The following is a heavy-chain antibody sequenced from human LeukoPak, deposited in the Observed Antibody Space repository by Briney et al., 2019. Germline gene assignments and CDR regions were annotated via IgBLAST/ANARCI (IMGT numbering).Heavy chain of an antibody. Sequence: ASVKVSCKTSGYTFTTYDINWVRQATGQGLEWMGWVNPNSGDTGYAQKFEGRVNITRNTSISTAYIELSSLRSEDTAVYYCARAPGEHSYAKGFYYFYYYMDVWGKGTTVTVSS. CDR2: VNPNSGDT. J-gene: IGHJ6*03. CDR1: GYTFTTYD. D-gene: IGHD3-16*01. V-gene: IGHV1-8*03. CDR3: ARAPGEHSYAKGFYYFYYYMDV.